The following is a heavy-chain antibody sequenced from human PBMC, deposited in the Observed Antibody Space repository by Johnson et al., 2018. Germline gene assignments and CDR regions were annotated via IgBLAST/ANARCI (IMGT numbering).Heavy chain of an antibody. CDR1: GFTFTSSA. V-gene: IGHV1-58*01. CDR3: AAPPSGGLGWDDAFDI. Sequence: QLVESGPEVKKPGTSVKVSCKASGFTFTSSAVQWVRQARGQRLEWIGWIVVGSGNTNYAQKFQERVTITRDMPTSPAYMELSSLRSEDTAVYYCAAPPSGGLGWDDAFDIWGQGTMVTVSS. CDR2: IVVGSGNT. D-gene: IGHD3-10*01. J-gene: IGHJ3*02.